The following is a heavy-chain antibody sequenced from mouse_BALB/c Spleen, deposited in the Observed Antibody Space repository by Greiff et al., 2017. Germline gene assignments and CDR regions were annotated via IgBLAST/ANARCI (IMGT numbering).Heavy chain of an antibody. Sequence: QVQLQHSGAELVRPGSSVKISCKASGYAFSSYWMNWVKQRPGQGLEWIGQIYPGDGDTNYNGKFKGKATLTADTSSSTAYMQLSSLTSEDSAVYFCARHYRYDGGYAMDYWGQGTSVTVSS. V-gene: IGHV1-80*01. D-gene: IGHD2-14*01. CDR1: GYAFSSYW. CDR3: ARHYRYDGGYAMDY. CDR2: IYPGDGDT. J-gene: IGHJ4*01.